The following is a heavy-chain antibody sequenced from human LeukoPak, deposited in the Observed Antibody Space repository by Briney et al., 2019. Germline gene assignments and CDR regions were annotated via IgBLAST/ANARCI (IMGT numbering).Heavy chain of an antibody. CDR1: GFNFNAAW. CDR3: ARDYGVLDAFDI. V-gene: IGHV3-53*01. D-gene: IGHD4-17*01. CDR2: VYSGGIT. Sequence: GGSLRLSCAASGFNFNAAWMSWVRQAPGKGLEWVSVVYSGGITYYADSVKGRFTISEDNSKNTLYLQMDSLRAEDTAIYYCARDYGVLDAFDIWGQGTMVTVSS. J-gene: IGHJ3*02.